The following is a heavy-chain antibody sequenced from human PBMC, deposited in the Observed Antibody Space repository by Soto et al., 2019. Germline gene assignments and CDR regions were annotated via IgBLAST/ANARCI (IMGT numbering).Heavy chain of an antibody. V-gene: IGHV4-31*03. CDR2: IYYSGST. D-gene: IGHD3-22*01. J-gene: IGHJ3*02. Sequence: QVQLQESGPGLVKPSQTLSLTCTVSGGSISSGGYYWSWIRQHPGKGLEWIGYIYYSGSTYYNPSLKSRVTLSVDTSKNQFSLKLSSVTAADTAVYYCARDEYYYDSSGYYSEGAFDIWGQGTMVTVSS. CDR3: ARDEYYYDSSGYYSEGAFDI. CDR1: GGSISSGGYY.